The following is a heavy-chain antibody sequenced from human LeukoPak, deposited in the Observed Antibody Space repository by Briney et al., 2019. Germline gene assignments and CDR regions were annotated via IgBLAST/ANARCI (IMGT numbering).Heavy chain of an antibody. CDR2: IWYDGRNK. CDR1: GFIFNTYG. V-gene: IGHV3-33*01. CDR3: VATKAYCGGVCHFDY. Sequence: PGSSLRLSCAASGFIFNTYGMHWVRQAPGKGLEWVAVIWYDGRNKYYGDSVKGRFTISRDNSKNMLYLQMNSLRAEDTAVYYCVATKAYCGGVCHFDYWGQGTLVTFSS. D-gene: IGHD2-21*02. J-gene: IGHJ4*02.